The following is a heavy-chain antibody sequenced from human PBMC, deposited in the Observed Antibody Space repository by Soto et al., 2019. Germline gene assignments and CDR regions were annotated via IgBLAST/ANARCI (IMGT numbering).Heavy chain of an antibody. CDR1: GGTFSHYV. D-gene: IGHD1-7*01. CDR2: IIPISGAA. J-gene: IGHJ4*02. CDR3: ARDMTRTVVPYFDF. V-gene: IGHV1-69*06. Sequence: AASVKVSCKASGGTFSHYVVNWVRQAPGQGLEWMGRIIPISGAANYAQKFQGRVTITADKSTSTSYMELSSLRSEDTAVYYCARDMTRTVVPYFDFWGQGTLVTVSS.